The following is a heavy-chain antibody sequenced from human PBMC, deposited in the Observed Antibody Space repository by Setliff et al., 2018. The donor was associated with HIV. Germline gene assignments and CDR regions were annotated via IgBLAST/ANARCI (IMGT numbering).Heavy chain of an antibody. Sequence: PSETLSLTCTVSGGSISSSSYYWGWIRQPPGKGLEWIGSVYQSGSTSYNPSLSSRLTISVDTSKNQVSLRLSSVTAADTGVYYCARHRDPPGTSWIFYYYYMDLWGGGTTVTVSS. D-gene: IGHD2-2*01. J-gene: IGHJ6*03. CDR3: ARHRDPPGTSWIFYYYYMDL. V-gene: IGHV4-39*01. CDR1: GGSISSSSYY. CDR2: VYQSGST.